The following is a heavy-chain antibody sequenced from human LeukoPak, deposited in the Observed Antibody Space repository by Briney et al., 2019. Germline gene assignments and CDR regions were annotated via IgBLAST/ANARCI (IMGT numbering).Heavy chain of an antibody. J-gene: IGHJ5*02. D-gene: IGHD3-22*01. CDR1: GFTFSSYW. Sequence: GGSLRLPCAASGFTFSSYWMSWVRQAPGKGLEWVANIKQDGSEKYYVDSVKGRFTISRDNAKNSLYLQMNSLRAEDTAVYYCARVGYDSSGYFLNWFDPWGQGTLVTVSP. CDR2: IKQDGSEK. CDR3: ARVGYDSSGYFLNWFDP. V-gene: IGHV3-7*01.